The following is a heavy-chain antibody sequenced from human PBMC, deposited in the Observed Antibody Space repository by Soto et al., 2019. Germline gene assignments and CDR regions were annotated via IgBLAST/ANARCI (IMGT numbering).Heavy chain of an antibody. Sequence: GGSLRLSCAASGFTFSSYAMSWVRQAPGKGLEWVSAISGSGGSTYYADSVRGRFTISRDNSKNTLYLQMNSLRAEDTAVYYCAKDHIVVVVAATWIHPFDYWGQGTLVTVSS. D-gene: IGHD2-15*01. CDR2: ISGSGGST. CDR1: GFTFSSYA. CDR3: AKDHIVVVVAATWIHPFDY. V-gene: IGHV3-23*01. J-gene: IGHJ4*02.